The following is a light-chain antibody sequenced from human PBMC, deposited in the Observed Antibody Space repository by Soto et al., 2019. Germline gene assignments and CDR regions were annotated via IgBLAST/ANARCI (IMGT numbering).Light chain of an antibody. CDR1: ALPKQY. J-gene: IGLJ1*01. V-gene: IGLV3-25*02. CDR2: KDS. CDR3: QSADSSGYV. Sequence: SYGLTQPPGVSFSPGHPARITCCGDALPKQYAYWYQQKPGQAPVLVIYKDSERPSGIPERFSGSSSGTTVTLTISGVQAEDEADYYCQSADSSGYVFGTGTKVTVL.